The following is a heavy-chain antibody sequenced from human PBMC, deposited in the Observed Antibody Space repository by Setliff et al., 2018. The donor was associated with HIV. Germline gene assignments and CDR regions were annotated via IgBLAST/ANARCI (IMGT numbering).Heavy chain of an antibody. CDR1: GYTFTSYY. J-gene: IGHJ4*02. CDR3: ARENPADIVVVVAATPGVYFDY. V-gene: IGHV1-46*01. CDR2: INPSGGST. D-gene: IGHD2-15*01. Sequence: GPSVKVSSKASGYTFTSYYMHWVRQAPGQGLEWMGIINPSGGSTSYAQKFQGRVTMTRDTSTSTAYMELSSLRSEDTAVYSGARENPADIVVVVAATPGVYFDYWGQGTLVTVSS.